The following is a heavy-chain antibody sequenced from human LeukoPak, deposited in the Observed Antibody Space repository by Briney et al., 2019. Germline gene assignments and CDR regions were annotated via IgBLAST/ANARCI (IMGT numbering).Heavy chain of an antibody. V-gene: IGHV3-11*01. Sequence: GGSLRLSCAASGFTFSDHHMAWIRQAPGKGLEWISYILSGGNNIYSADSVKGRFTISRDNAKNSMYLQMNSLRGEDTAVYYCARDLSASERAMDVWGQGTMVIVSS. CDR2: ILSGGNNI. J-gene: IGHJ6*02. CDR1: GFTFSDHH. D-gene: IGHD3-3*01. CDR3: ARDLSASERAMDV.